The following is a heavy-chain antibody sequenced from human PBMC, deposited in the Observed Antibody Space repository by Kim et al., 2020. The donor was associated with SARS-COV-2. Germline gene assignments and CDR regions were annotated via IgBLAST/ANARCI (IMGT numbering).Heavy chain of an antibody. Sequence: GGSLRLSCAPSGFTFSSYWMHWVRQAPGKGLVWVSRINNDGSSTGYADSVKGRFTISRDNAKNTLFLQMNSLRAEDTAVYYCATGNSHAFDIWGHGTLVTVSS. CDR2: INNDGSST. V-gene: IGHV3-74*01. CDR1: GFTFSSYW. CDR3: ATGNSHAFDI. D-gene: IGHD2-21*01. J-gene: IGHJ3*02.